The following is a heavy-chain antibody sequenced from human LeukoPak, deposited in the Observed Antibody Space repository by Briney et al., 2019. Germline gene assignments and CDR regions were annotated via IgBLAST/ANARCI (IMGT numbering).Heavy chain of an antibody. CDR2: IRSKAYGGTT. CDR3: TRATNRGRFDY. Sequence: GGSLRLSCTASGFTFGDYAMSWVRQAPGKGLEWVGFIRSKAYGGTTEYAASVKGRFTISRDDSKSIAYLQMNSLKTEDTAVYYCTRATNRGRFDYWGQGTLVTVSS. D-gene: IGHD1-14*01. V-gene: IGHV3-49*04. CDR1: GFTFGDYA. J-gene: IGHJ4*02.